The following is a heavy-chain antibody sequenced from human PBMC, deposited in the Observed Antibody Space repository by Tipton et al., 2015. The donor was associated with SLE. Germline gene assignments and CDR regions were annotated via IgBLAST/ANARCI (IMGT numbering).Heavy chain of an antibody. V-gene: IGHV3-48*02. D-gene: IGHD6-19*01. Sequence: SLRLSCAASGFTFSSYSMNWVRQAPGKGLEWVSYISSSSSTIYYADSVKGRFTISRDNANNSLYLQMNSLRDEDTAVYYCAKGYTSGRGAFDIWGQGTMVTVSS. CDR2: ISSSSSTI. CDR3: AKGYTSGRGAFDI. J-gene: IGHJ3*02. CDR1: GFTFSSYS.